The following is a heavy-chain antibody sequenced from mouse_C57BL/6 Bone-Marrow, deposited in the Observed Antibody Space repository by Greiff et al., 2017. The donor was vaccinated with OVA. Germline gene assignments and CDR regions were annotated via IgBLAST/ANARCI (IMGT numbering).Heavy chain of an antibody. J-gene: IGHJ1*03. CDR2: INPSNGGT. CDR1: GYTFTSYW. Sequence: VQLQQPGTELVKPGASVKLSCKASGYTFTSYWMHWVKQRPGQGLEWIGNINPSNGGTNYNEKFKSKATLTVDTSSSTAYMQLSSLTSEDSAVYYCARGITTVVALYWYFDVWGTGTTVTVSS. CDR3: ARGITTVVALYWYFDV. V-gene: IGHV1-53*01. D-gene: IGHD1-1*01.